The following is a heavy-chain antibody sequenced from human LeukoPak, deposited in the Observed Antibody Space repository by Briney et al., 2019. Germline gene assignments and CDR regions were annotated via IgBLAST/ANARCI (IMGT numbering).Heavy chain of an antibody. CDR2: IRYDGSNK. CDR3: AKDYTHYYDSSGYYDY. V-gene: IGHV3-30*02. CDR1: GFTFSSYA. J-gene: IGHJ4*02. Sequence: GGSLRLSCAASGFTFSSYAMHWVRQAPGKGLEWVAFIRYDGSNKYYADSVKGRFTISRDNSKNTLYLQMNSLRAEDPAVYYCAKDYTHYYDSSGYYDYWGQGTLVTVSS. D-gene: IGHD3-22*01.